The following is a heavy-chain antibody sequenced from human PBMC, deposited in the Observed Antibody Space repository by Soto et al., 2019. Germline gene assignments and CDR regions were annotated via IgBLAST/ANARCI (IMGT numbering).Heavy chain of an antibody. D-gene: IGHD1-1*01. J-gene: IGHJ5*02. V-gene: IGHV3-15*01. CDR1: IFTFNNAW. CDR3: TTETTLTTFLYWFDP. CDR2: IKSKTDGGTT. Sequence: PGWSLRLSCTSSIFTFNNAWMSWVRQAPGKGLEWLGRIKSKTDGGTTDYAAPVKGRFTISRDDSKNTLYLQMNSLQIEDTAVYYCTTETTLTTFLYWFDPWGQGTLVTVSS.